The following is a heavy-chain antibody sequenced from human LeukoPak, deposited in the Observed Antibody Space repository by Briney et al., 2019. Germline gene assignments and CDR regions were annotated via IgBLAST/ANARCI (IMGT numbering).Heavy chain of an antibody. V-gene: IGHV4-61*02. CDR2: IYTSGST. J-gene: IGHJ4*02. Sequence: SETLSLTCTVSGGSSSSGSYYWSWIRQPAGKGLEWIGRIYTSGSTNYNPSLKSRVTISVDTSKNQFSLKLSSVTAADTAVYYCARGIAAAGEPIDYWGQGTLVTVSS. CDR3: ARGIAAAGEPIDY. D-gene: IGHD6-13*01. CDR1: GGSSSSGSYY.